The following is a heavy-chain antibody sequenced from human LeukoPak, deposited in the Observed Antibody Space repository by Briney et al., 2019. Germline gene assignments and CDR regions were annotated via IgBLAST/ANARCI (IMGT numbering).Heavy chain of an antibody. J-gene: IGHJ6*02. CDR3: ARGGYYGMDF. CDR2: INRNSGGT. V-gene: IGHV1-2*02. Sequence: ASVKVSCKASGYTFTGYYMHWVRQAPGQGLEWMGWINRNSGGTNYAQKFQGSVTMTKDTSISTAYMELSRLRSDDTSVYYCARGGYYGMDFWGQGTTATVSS. CDR1: GYTFTGYY.